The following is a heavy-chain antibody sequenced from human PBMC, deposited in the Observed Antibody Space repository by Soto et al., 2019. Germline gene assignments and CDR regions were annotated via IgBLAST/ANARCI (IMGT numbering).Heavy chain of an antibody. CDR3: ARGGSDDWQVAFDI. J-gene: IGHJ3*02. V-gene: IGHV4-34*01. CDR2: INHSGSN. Sequence: SETLSLTCVVSGGSFSTYYYNWIRQSPGKGLEWIGEINHSGSNNYSPSLKSRVTMSLDTSKNQFSLKLTSVTAADTAVYYCARGGSDDWQVAFDIWGQGTMVTVSS. CDR1: GGSFSTYY. D-gene: IGHD3-9*01.